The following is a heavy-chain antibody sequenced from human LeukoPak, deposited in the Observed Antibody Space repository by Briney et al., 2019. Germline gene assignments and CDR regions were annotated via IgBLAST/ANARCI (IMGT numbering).Heavy chain of an antibody. CDR2: ISGSGGST. Sequence: KPGGSLRLSCSASGVTFSTYSMNWVRQPPGKGLMWVSSISGSGGSTYYAESVKGRFSISRDNSKKMMYLQMNSLRADDTAVYYCAKGGQNFDFWRFDYWGQGILVTVSS. CDR1: GVTFSTYS. CDR3: AKGGQNFDFWRFDY. V-gene: IGHV3-23*01. D-gene: IGHD3-3*01. J-gene: IGHJ4*02.